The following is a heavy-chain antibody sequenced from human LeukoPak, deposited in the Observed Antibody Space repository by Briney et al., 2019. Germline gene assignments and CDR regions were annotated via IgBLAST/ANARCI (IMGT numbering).Heavy chain of an antibody. J-gene: IGHJ4*02. V-gene: IGHV4-59*01. D-gene: IGHD4-23*01. CDR1: GGSISSYY. Sequence: SETLSLTCTVSGGSISSYYWSWIRQPPGKGLEWIGYIYYSGSTNYNPSLKSRVTISVDTSKNQFSLKLSSVTAADTAVYYCVRRAGGYSHPYDYWGQGTLVTVSS. CDR3: VRRAGGYSHPYDY. CDR2: IYYSGST.